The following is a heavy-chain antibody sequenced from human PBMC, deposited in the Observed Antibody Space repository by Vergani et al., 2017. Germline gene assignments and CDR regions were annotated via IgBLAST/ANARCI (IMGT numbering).Heavy chain of an antibody. CDR3: ARDLKINYYGSGSPP. V-gene: IGHV4-34*01. D-gene: IGHD3-10*01. J-gene: IGHJ5*02. Sequence: QVQLQQWGAGLLKPSETLSLTCAVYGGSFSGYYWSWIRQPPGKGLEWIGEINHSGSTNYNPSLKSRVTISVDTSKNQFSLKLSSVTAADTAVYYCARDLKINYYGSGSPPWGQGTLVTVSS. CDR1: GGSFSGYY. CDR2: INHSGST.